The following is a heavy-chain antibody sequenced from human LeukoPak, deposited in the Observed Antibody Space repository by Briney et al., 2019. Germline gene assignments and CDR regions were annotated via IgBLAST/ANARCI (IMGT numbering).Heavy chain of an antibody. CDR2: IYTSGST. J-gene: IGHJ5*02. CDR1: GGSISSGSYY. V-gene: IGHV4-61*02. D-gene: IGHD6-6*01. CDR3: AREKQLVAYNWFDP. Sequence: SETLSLTCTVSGGSISSGSYYWSWIRQPAGKGLEWIGRIYTSGSTNYNPSLKSRVTISVDTSKNQFSLKLSSVTAADTAVYYCAREKQLVAYNWFDPWGQGTLVTVSS.